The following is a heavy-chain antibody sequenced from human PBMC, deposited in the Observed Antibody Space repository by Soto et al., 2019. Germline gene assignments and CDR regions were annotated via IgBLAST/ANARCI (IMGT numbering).Heavy chain of an antibody. D-gene: IGHD3-22*01. V-gene: IGHV4-39*07. CDR2: MYYSGTT. Sequence: SETLSLTCSVSGGSISSSSYYWGWLRQAPGKGLEWIGSMYYSGTTYYNPALKSRLTISVDMSKNQFSLKLSSVTAADTAVYYCARDLPLYYYDRSGFTPWGQRTLVTVSS. CDR3: ARDLPLYYYDRSGFTP. CDR1: GGSISSSSYY. J-gene: IGHJ5*02.